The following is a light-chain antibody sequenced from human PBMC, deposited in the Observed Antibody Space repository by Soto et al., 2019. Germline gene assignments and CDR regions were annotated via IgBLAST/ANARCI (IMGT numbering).Light chain of an antibody. CDR2: SVS. J-gene: IGKJ2*01. CDR1: QSISTY. V-gene: IGKV1-39*01. Sequence: DIPMTQSPDSLSASVGDRVTITCRARQSISTYLHWYQQKPGKAPKLLVHSVSNLQSGVPSRFTGSGSGTDFTLTISSLQPEDFATYFCQQSSSGPFTFGQGTKLEI. CDR3: QQSSSGPFT.